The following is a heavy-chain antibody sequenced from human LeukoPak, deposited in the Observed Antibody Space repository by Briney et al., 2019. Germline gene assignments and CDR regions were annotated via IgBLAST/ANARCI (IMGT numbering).Heavy chain of an antibody. V-gene: IGHV3-9*01. CDR2: ISWDSGAI. Sequence: GGSLRLSCAASGFIFDDYAIHWVRQALGSGLEWVSGISWDSGAIAYADSVKGRFAISRDNAKNSVHLQMNSLRVEDTALYYCARTRYYYYGMDVWGQGTTVTVSS. CDR3: ARTRYYYYGMDV. D-gene: IGHD1-14*01. CDR1: GFIFDDYA. J-gene: IGHJ6*02.